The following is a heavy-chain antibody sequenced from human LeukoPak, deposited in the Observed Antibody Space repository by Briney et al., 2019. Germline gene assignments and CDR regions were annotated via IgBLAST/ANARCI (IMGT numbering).Heavy chain of an antibody. V-gene: IGHV1-18*01. CDR2: ISAYNGNT. CDR1: GYTFTSYG. CDR3: ARRGSSWYAGDGMDV. D-gene: IGHD6-13*01. J-gene: IGHJ6*02. Sequence: WASVKVSCRASGYTFTSYGISWVRQAPGQGLEWMGWISAYNGNTNYAQKLQGRVTMTTDTSTSTAYMELRSLRSDDTAVYYCARRGSSWYAGDGMDVWGQGTTVTVSS.